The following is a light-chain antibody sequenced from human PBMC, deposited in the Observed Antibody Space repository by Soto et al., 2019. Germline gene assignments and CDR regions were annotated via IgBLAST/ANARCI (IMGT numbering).Light chain of an antibody. CDR1: SSDVGAYNY. J-gene: IGLJ7*01. Sequence: QSALTQPASVSGSPGQSITISCTGTSSDVGAYNYVSWYRQHPGKAPKLMIYEVTNRPSGVSNRFSGSKPGSTASLTISGLQAEDEADYYCSSYTSSSTLVFGGGTQLTVL. CDR2: EVT. V-gene: IGLV2-14*01. CDR3: SSYTSSSTLV.